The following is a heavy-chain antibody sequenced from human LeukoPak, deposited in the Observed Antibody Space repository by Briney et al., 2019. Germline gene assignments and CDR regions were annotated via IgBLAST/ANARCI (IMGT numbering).Heavy chain of an antibody. CDR3: AHSLNFAYSSNWLDWFDP. CDR2: IYWNDDK. V-gene: IGHV2-5*01. CDR1: GFSLSTSGVG. J-gene: IGHJ5*02. D-gene: IGHD6-13*01. Sequence: ESGPTLVNPTQTLTLTCTFSGFSLSTSGVGVGWIRQPPGKALEWLALIYWNDDKRYSPSLKSRLTITKDTSKNQVVLTMTNMDPVDTATYYCAHSLNFAYSSNWLDWFDPWGQGTLVTVSS.